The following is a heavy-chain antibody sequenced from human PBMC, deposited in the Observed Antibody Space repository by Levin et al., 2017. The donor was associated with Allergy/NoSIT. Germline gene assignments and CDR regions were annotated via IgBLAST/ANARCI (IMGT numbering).Heavy chain of an antibody. CDR1: GFTFSSYA. J-gene: IGHJ4*02. V-gene: IGHV3-64*01. CDR3: ARRFGDDSGFDY. CDR2: ISGSGGNT. Sequence: GGSLRLSCAASGFTFSSYAMHWVRQAPGKGLEYVSAISGSGGNTYYANSVKGSFTISRDNSKNTLYLQMGSLRAEDMAVYYCARRFGDDSGFDYWGQGTLVTVSS. D-gene: IGHD3-10*01.